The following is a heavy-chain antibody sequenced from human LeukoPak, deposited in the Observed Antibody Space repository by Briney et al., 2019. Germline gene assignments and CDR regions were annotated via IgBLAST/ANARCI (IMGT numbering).Heavy chain of an antibody. CDR2: ISGSGGST. V-gene: IGHV3-23*01. Sequence: GGSLRLSCAASGFTFDDYGMSWVRQAPGKGLEWVSAISGSGGSTYYADSVKGRFTISRDNSKNTLYLQMNSLRAEDTAVYYCAKSPTRIAADWFDPWGQGTLVTVSS. CDR1: GFTFDDYG. CDR3: AKSPTRIAADWFDP. D-gene: IGHD6-6*01. J-gene: IGHJ5*02.